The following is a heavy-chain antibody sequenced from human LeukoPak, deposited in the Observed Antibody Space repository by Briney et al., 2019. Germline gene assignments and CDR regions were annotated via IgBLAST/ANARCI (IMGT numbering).Heavy chain of an antibody. D-gene: IGHD2-15*01. CDR1: GGTFSSYA. V-gene: IGHV1-69*06. J-gene: IGHJ4*02. Sequence: ASVKVSCKASGGTFSSYAISWVRQAPGQGLEWMGGIIPIFGTANYAQKFQGRVTITADKSTSTAYMELSSLRSEDTAVYYCASGADSPYYFDYWGQGTLVTVSS. CDR3: ASGADSPYYFDY. CDR2: IIPIFGTA.